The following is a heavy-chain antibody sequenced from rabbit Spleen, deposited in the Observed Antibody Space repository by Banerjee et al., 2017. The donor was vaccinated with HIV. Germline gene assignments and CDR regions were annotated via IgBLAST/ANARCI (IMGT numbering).Heavy chain of an antibody. V-gene: IGHV1S45*01. D-gene: IGHD4-2*01. Sequence: QAQLVESGGGLVKPEGSLKLSCTASGFSFSNKAVVCWVRQAPGKGLEWIACINAVTGKAVYASWAKGRFTFSKTSSTTVTLQMTSLTAADTATYFCARYLVAGIGWKCNLWGPGTLVTVS. J-gene: IGHJ4*01. CDR1: GFSFSNKAV. CDR3: ARYLVAGIGWKCNL. CDR2: INAVTGKA.